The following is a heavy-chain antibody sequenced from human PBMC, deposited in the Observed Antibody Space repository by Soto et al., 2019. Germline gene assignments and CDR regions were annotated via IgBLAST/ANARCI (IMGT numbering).Heavy chain of an antibody. CDR1: GDSVSSNSAA. CDR3: VRTVGWLDP. Sequence: SQTRSLTCAISGDSVSSNSAAWNWIRQSPSRGLEWLGRTYYRSKWYKEYAASVKSRITINPDTSKNQFSLQLNSVSPEDTAVYYCVRTVGWLDPWGQGSLVTVSS. J-gene: IGHJ5*02. CDR2: TYYRSKWYK. V-gene: IGHV6-1*01. D-gene: IGHD1-26*01.